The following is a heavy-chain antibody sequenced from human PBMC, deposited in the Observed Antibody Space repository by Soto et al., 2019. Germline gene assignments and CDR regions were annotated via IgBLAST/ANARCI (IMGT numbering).Heavy chain of an antibody. Sequence: WKFSGVAVTIKGKGVGWIRQPPGKALEWLALIYWDDDKRYSPSLKSRLTITKDTSKNQVVLTMTNMDPVDTATYYCAHSRFGLPYVDLSPTDDALEIWRKGTMVT. CDR1: GVAVTIKGKG. J-gene: IGHJ3*02. CDR3: AHSRFGLPYVDLSPTDDALEI. V-gene: IGHV2-5*02. CDR2: IYWDDDK. D-gene: IGHD3-9*01.